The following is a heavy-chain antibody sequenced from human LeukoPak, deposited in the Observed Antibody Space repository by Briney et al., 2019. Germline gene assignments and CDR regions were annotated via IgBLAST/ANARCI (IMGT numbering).Heavy chain of an antibody. CDR2: IYYSGTT. J-gene: IGHJ5*02. CDR3: ARGGIAADLFDP. Sequence: SETLSLTCIVSGVSISGYYWSWIRQPPGKGLEWIGYIYYSGTTNYNSSLKSRVTISVDTSRNQFSLNLRSVTAADTAVYYCARGGIAADLFDPWGQGTLVTVSS. V-gene: IGHV4-59*01. CDR1: GVSISGYY. D-gene: IGHD6-13*01.